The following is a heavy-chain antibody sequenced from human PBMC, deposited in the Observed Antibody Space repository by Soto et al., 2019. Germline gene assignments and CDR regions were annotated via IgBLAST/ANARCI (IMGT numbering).Heavy chain of an antibody. Sequence: SETLSLTCTVSGGSISTKDFLWSWIRQFPGKGLEWIGYIYYSGGTYYNPSLKSRVSFSVDTSKNQFSLKLTSVTVADTALYYCARAAIACGSGSCYKHYYYALDVWGPGTTVTVSS. CDR2: IYYSGGT. CDR3: ARAAIACGSGSCYKHYYYALDV. V-gene: IGHV4-30-4*01. J-gene: IGHJ6*02. D-gene: IGHD2-2*02. CDR1: GGSISTKDFL.